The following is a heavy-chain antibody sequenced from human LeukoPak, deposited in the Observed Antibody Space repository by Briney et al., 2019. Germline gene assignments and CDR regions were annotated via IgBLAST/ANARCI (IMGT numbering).Heavy chain of an antibody. J-gene: IGHJ4*02. Sequence: ASVKVSCKASGGTFSSYAISWVRQAPGQGLEWMGGIIPIFGTANYAQKFQGRVTITADESTSTAYMELSSLRSADTAVYYCATPYDILTGWLNYWGPGTLVTVSS. CDR2: IIPIFGTA. V-gene: IGHV1-69*13. CDR3: ATPYDILTGWLNY. D-gene: IGHD3-9*01. CDR1: GGTFSSYA.